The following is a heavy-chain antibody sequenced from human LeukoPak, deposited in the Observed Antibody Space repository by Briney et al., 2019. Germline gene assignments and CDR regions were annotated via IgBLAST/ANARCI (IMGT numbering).Heavy chain of an antibody. D-gene: IGHD5-24*01. Sequence: SSETLSLTCIVSGGSISSGSYYWAWIRQPPGKGLEWIGYIYYSGSTNYNPSLKSRVTISVDTSKNQFSLKLSSVTAADTAVYYCARSGGYNRNYYYYGMDVWGQGTTVTVSS. CDR1: GGSISSGSYY. J-gene: IGHJ6*02. CDR2: IYYSGST. V-gene: IGHV4-61*01. CDR3: ARSGGYNRNYYYYGMDV.